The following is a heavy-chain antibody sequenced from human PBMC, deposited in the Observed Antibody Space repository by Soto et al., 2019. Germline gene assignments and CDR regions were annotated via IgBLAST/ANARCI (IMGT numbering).Heavy chain of an antibody. CDR1: GFTFSSYA. V-gene: IGHV3-30-3*01. CDR2: ISYDGSNK. J-gene: IGHJ4*02. D-gene: IGHD2-15*01. Sequence: QMQLVESGGGVVQPGKSLRLSCAASGFTFSSYAMHWVRQAPGKGLEWVALISYDGSNKYFGDSVKGRFTISRDNSKNTLYLQMNSLRAEDTAVYYCARDRVSSFIGATATLFDYWGQGTLVTVSS. CDR3: ARDRVSSFIGATATLFDY.